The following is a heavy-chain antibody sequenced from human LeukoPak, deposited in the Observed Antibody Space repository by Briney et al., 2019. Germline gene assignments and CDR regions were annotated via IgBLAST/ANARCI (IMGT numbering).Heavy chain of an antibody. Sequence: PGGSLRLSCAVSGFTFSAYWMSWVRQAPGKGLEWVANIKEDGSEKYYLDSVRGRFTISRDNAKNSVYLQMNSLGVDDTALYYCARDSYESRDPHGVYWGQGTLVSVSS. V-gene: IGHV3-7*01. CDR1: GFTFSAYW. J-gene: IGHJ4*02. D-gene: IGHD3-16*01. CDR3: ARDSYESRDPHGVY. CDR2: IKEDGSEK.